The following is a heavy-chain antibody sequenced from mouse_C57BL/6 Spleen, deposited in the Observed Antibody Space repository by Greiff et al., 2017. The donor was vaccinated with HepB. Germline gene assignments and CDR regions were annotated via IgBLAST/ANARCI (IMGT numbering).Heavy chain of an antibody. CDR3: AREGLLREDAMDY. V-gene: IGHV1-53*01. Sequence: VQLQQPGTELVKPGASVKLSCKASGYTFTSYWMHWVKQRPGQGLEWIGNINPSNGGTNYNEKFKSKATLTVDKSSSTAYMQLSSLTSEDSAVYYCAREGLLREDAMDYWGQGTSVTVSS. D-gene: IGHD2-3*01. J-gene: IGHJ4*01. CDR2: INPSNGGT. CDR1: GYTFTSYW.